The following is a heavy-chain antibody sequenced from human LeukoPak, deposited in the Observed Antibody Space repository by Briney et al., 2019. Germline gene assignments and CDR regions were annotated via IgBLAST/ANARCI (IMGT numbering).Heavy chain of an antibody. CDR3: ARGYYDYAFDI. V-gene: IGHV3-53*01. Sequence: GGSLRLSCAASGFTFSNNYMSWVRQAPGKGLEWVSVIYSGGSTYYADSVKGRFTISRDNSKNTLYHQMNSLRAEDTAVYYCARGYYDYAFDIWGQGTMVTVSA. CDR1: GFTFSNNY. D-gene: IGHD3-22*01. CDR2: IYSGGST. J-gene: IGHJ3*02.